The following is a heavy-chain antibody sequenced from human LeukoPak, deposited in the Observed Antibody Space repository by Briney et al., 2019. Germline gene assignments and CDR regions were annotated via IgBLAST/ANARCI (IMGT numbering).Heavy chain of an antibody. CDR1: GFIFSDYY. V-gene: IGHV3-11*04. CDR2: ISSSGSTI. J-gene: IGHJ3*02. CDR3: ATDPPGPFDI. Sequence: GGSLGLSCAASGFIFSDYYMRWIRQAPGKGLEWISYISSSGSTIYYADSVKGRFTISRDNAKNSLFLQMNSLRAEDTAVYYCATDPPGPFDIWGQGTMVTVSS.